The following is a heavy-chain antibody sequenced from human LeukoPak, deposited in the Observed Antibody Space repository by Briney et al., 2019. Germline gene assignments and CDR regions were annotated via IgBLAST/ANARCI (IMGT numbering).Heavy chain of an antibody. CDR3: AREQEIGWKGATIEWYFDY. CDR2: IIPIFGIA. Sequence: ASVKVSCKASGYTFTSYDINWVRQAPGQGLEWMGRIIPIFGIANYAQKFQGRVTITADKSTSTAYMELSSLRSEDTAVYYCAREQEIGWKGATIEWYFDYWGQGTLVTVSS. CDR1: GYTFTSYD. J-gene: IGHJ4*02. D-gene: IGHD5-12*01. V-gene: IGHV1-69*04.